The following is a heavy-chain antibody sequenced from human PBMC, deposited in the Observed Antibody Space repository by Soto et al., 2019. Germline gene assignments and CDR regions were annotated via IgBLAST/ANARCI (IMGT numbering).Heavy chain of an antibody. CDR3: AMLGGWSGGSNDMDV. CDR2: IRRKANSYTT. D-gene: IGHD6-19*01. CDR1: GLIFSDYH. V-gene: IGHV3-72*01. J-gene: IGHJ6*02. Sequence: EVQLVESGGGLVQPGGSLRLSCAASGLIFSDYHMDWVRQAPGKGLEWVGRIRRKANSYTTEYAASVKGRFTISRDDSTYSLYWQMNSLKTEDTAVYYCAMLGGWSGGSNDMDVWGQGTTVTVSS.